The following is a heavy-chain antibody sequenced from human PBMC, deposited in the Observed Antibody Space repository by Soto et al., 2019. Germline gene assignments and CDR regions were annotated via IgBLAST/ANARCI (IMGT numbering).Heavy chain of an antibody. V-gene: IGHV3-53*01. CDR3: ARSGYSFAWGY. CDR1: GFLGNSAY. J-gene: IGHJ4*02. Sequence: EVQLVESGGGLIPPGGSLSLSCAASGFLGNSAYMTWVRQAPGKGLEWLSMINSDGSTLYAESVKGRFTISRDNSKNRLDLQMNSLRAEDTAMYYCARSGYSFAWGYWGQGTLVIVTS. CDR2: INSDGST. D-gene: IGHD5-18*01.